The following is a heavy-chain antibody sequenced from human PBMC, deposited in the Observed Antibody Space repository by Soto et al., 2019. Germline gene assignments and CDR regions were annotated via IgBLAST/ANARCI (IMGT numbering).Heavy chain of an antibody. J-gene: IGHJ5*02. V-gene: IGHV2-26*04. D-gene: IGHD6-13*01. CDR3: ASTYSTSWYWFDP. CDR2: IFSNDEK. Sequence: QVTVKASGPVLVKPTETLTLTFTVSGFSLSNAGLGVSWIRQPPGKALKWLAHIFSNDEKSYSTSQKSRLTISKDTSKSQVVLTMTNMDPVDTATYYCASTYSTSWYWFDPWGQGTLVTVSS. CDR1: GFSLSNAGLG.